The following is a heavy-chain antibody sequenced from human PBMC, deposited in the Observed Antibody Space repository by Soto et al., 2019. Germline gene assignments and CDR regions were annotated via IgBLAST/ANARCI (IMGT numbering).Heavy chain of an antibody. J-gene: IGHJ6*03. Sequence: GASVKVSCKASGGTFSSYAISWVRQAPGQGLEWMGGIIPILGIANYAQKFQGRVTITADKSTSTAYMELSSLRSEDTAVYYCEGDPFGGVSCYLSSYYYYYYREVGGKGTTVPVS. CDR2: IIPILGIA. CDR3: EGDPFGGVSCYLSSYYYYYYREV. D-gene: IGHD2-15*01. V-gene: IGHV1-69*10. CDR1: GGTFSSYA.